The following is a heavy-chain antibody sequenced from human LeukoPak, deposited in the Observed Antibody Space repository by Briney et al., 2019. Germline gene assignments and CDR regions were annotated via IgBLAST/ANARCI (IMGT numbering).Heavy chain of an antibody. CDR1: GGSISSYY. J-gene: IGHJ4*02. CDR2: IYYSGST. V-gene: IGHV4-59*08. CDR3: ARGASRTKLVQDY. D-gene: IGHD6-13*01. Sequence: SETLSLTCTVSGGSISSYYWSWIRQPPGKGLEWIGYIYYSGSTNYNPSLKSRVTISVDTSKNQFSLKLSSVTAADTAVYYCARGASRTKLVQDYWGQGTLVTVSS.